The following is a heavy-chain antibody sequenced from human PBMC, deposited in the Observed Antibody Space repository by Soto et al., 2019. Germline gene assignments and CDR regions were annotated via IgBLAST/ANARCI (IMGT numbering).Heavy chain of an antibody. J-gene: IGHJ3*02. V-gene: IGHV3-23*01. Sequence: EVQLLESGGGLVQPGGSLRLYCAASGFTFSRYAMSWVRQAPGKGLEWVSAISGSGGSTYYADSVKGRFTISRDNSKNTLYLQMNSLRAEYKAVYYCAKSDCSGGSCYSAAFDIWGQGTMVTVSS. D-gene: IGHD2-15*01. CDR3: AKSDCSGGSCYSAAFDI. CDR1: GFTFSRYA. CDR2: ISGSGGST.